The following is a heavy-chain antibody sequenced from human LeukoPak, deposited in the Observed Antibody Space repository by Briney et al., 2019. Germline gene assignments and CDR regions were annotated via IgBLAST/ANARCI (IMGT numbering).Heavy chain of an antibody. J-gene: IGHJ4*02. D-gene: IGHD3-22*01. V-gene: IGHV4-34*01. CDR3: ARVMDYYDSSGFDY. CDR2: INHSGST. CDR1: GGSFSGYY. Sequence: SGTLSLTCAVYGGSFSGYYWSWIRQPPGKGLEWIGEINHSGSTNYNPSLKSRVTISVDTSKNQFSLKLSSVTAADTAVYYCARVMDYYDSSGFDYWGQGTLVTVSS.